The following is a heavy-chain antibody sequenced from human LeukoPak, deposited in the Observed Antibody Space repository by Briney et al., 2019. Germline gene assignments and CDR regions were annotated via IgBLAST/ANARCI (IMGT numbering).Heavy chain of an antibody. CDR2: LYRDGTT. D-gene: IGHD4-17*01. J-gene: IGHJ4*02. CDR1: GFDVSSNY. Sequence: QAVRSLRLSCVASGFDVSSNYMSWVRQAPGKGLDWVSLLYRDGTTYYAESVKGRFTISRDSSKSTLYLQMNSLTVEDTALYYCARVGYYGDYALALDHWGQGTLVSVSS. V-gene: IGHV3-53*01. CDR3: ARVGYYGDYALALDH.